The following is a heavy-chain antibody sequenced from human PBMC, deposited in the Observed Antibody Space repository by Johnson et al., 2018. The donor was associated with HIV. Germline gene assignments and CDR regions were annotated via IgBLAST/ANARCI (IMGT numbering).Heavy chain of an antibody. D-gene: IGHD1-14*01. Sequence: VQLVESGGGVVQPGRSLRLSCAASGFTFSDYYMSWIRQAPGKGLEWVAVISYDGSNKFYADSVKGRFTISRDNSKNTLYLQMNSLRHEDTAVYYCARDQGELRRTHAFDIWGQGTMVTVSS. CDR3: ARDQGELRRTHAFDI. V-gene: IGHV3-30*03. CDR1: GFTFSDYY. CDR2: ISYDGSNK. J-gene: IGHJ3*02.